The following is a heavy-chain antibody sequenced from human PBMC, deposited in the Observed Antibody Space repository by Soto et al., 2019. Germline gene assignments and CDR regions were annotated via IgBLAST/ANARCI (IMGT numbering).Heavy chain of an antibody. D-gene: IGHD4-17*01. V-gene: IGHV4-34*01. CDR2: INHSGST. Sequence: QVQLQQWGAGLLKPSETLSLTCAVYGGSFSGYYWSWIRQPPGKGLEWIGEINHSGSTNYNPSLKSRVTISVDTSKNQFSLQLSSVTAADTALYYCARGGFPSVTTNYFDYWGQGTLVTVSS. CDR1: GGSFSGYY. CDR3: ARGGFPSVTTNYFDY. J-gene: IGHJ4*02.